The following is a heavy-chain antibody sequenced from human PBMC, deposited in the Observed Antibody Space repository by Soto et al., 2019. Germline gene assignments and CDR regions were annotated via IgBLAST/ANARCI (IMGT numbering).Heavy chain of an antibody. Sequence: SETLSLTCAVSGGSISGGGFYWSWIRQPPGKGLEWIGYILHTGGTQYNPSLKSRVSMSVDKSKNQFSLHLTSVTAADTAVYYCEKLKLGEGFDYWGQGALVSVTS. CDR1: GGSISGGGFY. V-gene: IGHV4-30-2*01. CDR2: ILHTGGT. CDR3: EKLKLGEGFDY. D-gene: IGHD3-16*01. J-gene: IGHJ4*02.